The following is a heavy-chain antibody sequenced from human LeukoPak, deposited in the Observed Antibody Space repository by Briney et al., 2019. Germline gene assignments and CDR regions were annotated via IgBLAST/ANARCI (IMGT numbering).Heavy chain of an antibody. CDR2: IIPIFGTA. CDR3: AIPGYSGYDFRL. D-gene: IGHD5-12*01. CDR1: GGTFSSYA. V-gene: IGHV1-69*13. J-gene: IGHJ4*02. Sequence: SVKVSCKASGGTFSSYAISWVQQAPGQGLEWMGGIIPIFGTANYAQKFQGRVTITADESTSTAYMELSSLRSEDTAVYYCAIPGYSGYDFRLWGQGTLVTVSS.